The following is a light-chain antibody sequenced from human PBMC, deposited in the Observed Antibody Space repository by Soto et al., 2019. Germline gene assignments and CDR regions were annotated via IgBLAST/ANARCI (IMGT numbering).Light chain of an antibody. CDR1: QGISNF. J-gene: IGKJ1*01. Sequence: DIQMTQSPSSLSAYVGDRVTITCRASQGISNFLAWYQQKPGKVPKLLIYAASTLQSGVPSRFSGSASGTDFTLTISSLHPEDVATYYCQKYNNAPLTFGQGTKVEIK. CDR3: QKYNNAPLT. V-gene: IGKV1-27*01. CDR2: AAS.